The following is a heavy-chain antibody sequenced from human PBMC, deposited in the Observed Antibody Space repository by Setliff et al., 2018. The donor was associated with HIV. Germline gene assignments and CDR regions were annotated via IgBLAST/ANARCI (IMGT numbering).Heavy chain of an antibody. CDR2: ISGFNGNT. Sequence: ASVKVSCKASGYSFARYGLSWVRQAPGQGLEWMGWISGFNGNTKYAQSFQVRVAMTTGTATSTAYMEMRSLRSDDTAVYFCARVPYRSAWFSGGHDAFDIWGQGTMVTVSS. D-gene: IGHD6-19*01. CDR1: GYSFARYG. V-gene: IGHV1-18*01. J-gene: IGHJ3*02. CDR3: ARVPYRSAWFSGGHDAFDI.